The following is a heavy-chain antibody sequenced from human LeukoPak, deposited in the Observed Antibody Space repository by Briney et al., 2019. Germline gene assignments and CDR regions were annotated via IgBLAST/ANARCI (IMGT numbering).Heavy chain of an antibody. Sequence: ASVKVSCKASGYTFTSYYMHWVRQAPGQGLEWMGIINPSGGSTSYAQKFQGRVTITADESTSTAYMELSSLRSEDTAVYYCARVRESYDFWSGPYYYYYGMDVWGQGTTVTVSS. CDR2: INPSGGST. V-gene: IGHV1-46*01. J-gene: IGHJ6*02. CDR3: ARVRESYDFWSGPYYYYYGMDV. CDR1: GYTFTSYY. D-gene: IGHD3-3*01.